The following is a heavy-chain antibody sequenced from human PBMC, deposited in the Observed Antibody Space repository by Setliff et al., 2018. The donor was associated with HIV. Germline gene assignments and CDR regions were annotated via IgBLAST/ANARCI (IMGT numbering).Heavy chain of an antibody. Sequence: LRLSCVASGFTFSNHWMHWVRQVPGKGLVWISRIKTDGTITGYADSVEGRFSVSRDNAKNTLYLQMNSLRDEDTAVYYCVRDRTIVTLFDYWGQGALVTVSS. J-gene: IGHJ4*02. CDR1: GFTFSNHW. CDR2: IKTDGTIT. CDR3: VRDRTIVTLFDY. V-gene: IGHV3-74*01. D-gene: IGHD3-22*01.